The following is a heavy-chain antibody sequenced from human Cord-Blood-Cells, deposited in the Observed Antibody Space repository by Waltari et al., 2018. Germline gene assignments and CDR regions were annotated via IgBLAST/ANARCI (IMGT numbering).Heavy chain of an antibody. D-gene: IGHD3-9*01. CDR1: GGSFSGYY. CDR3: ARGLGDILTGRSLDAFDI. Sequence: QVQLQQWGAGLLKPSETLSLTCAVYGGSFSGYYWSWIRQPPWKGLEWIGEINPSGSTNYDTSLKSRVTISVDTSKKQFSLKLSSVTAADTAVYYCARGLGDILTGRSLDAFDIWGQGTMVTDSS. CDR2: INPSGST. J-gene: IGHJ3*02. V-gene: IGHV4-34*01.